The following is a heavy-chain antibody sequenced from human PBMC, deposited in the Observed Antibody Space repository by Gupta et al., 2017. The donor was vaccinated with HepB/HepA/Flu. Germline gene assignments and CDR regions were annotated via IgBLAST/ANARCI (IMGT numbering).Heavy chain of an antibody. CDR3: ARIIQIFRGTAFDI. J-gene: IGHJ3*02. CDR2: IYYSGST. D-gene: IGHD3-10*01. V-gene: IGHV4-59*08. CDR1: GGSISSYY. Sequence: QVQLQESGPGLVKPSETLSLTCTVSGGSISSYYWSWIRQPPGKGLEWIGYIYYSGSTNYNPSLKSRVTISVDTSKNQFSLKLSSVTAADTAVYYCARIIQIFRGTAFDIWGQGTMVTVSS.